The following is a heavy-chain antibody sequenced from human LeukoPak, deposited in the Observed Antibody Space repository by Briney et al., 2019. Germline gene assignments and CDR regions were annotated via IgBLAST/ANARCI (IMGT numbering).Heavy chain of an antibody. J-gene: IGHJ6*03. CDR2: ISNSGSTI. Sequence: GGSLRLSCAASGFTFSDYYMSWIRQAPGKGLEGVSYISNSGSTIYYADSVKGRFTISRDNAKNSLYLQTNSLRAEDTAVYYCAREGSYYGSGSYSFYYNYYMDVWGKGTTVTISS. CDR3: AREGSYYGSGSYSFYYNYYMDV. V-gene: IGHV3-11*01. CDR1: GFTFSDYY. D-gene: IGHD3-10*01.